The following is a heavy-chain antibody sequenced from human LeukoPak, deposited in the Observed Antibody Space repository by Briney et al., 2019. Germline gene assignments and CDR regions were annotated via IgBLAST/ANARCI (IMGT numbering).Heavy chain of an antibody. CDR3: AKSPRPRGYSKKDWFDP. Sequence: GRSLRLSCAASGFTFDDYAMQWARPAPGKGLEWVSGISWNSANIGYADSVKGRFTISRDNAKNSLYLQMNSLRAEYTALYYCAKSPRPRGYSKKDWFDPWGQGTLVTVSS. J-gene: IGHJ5*02. CDR2: ISWNSANI. CDR1: GFTFDDYA. D-gene: IGHD5-12*01. V-gene: IGHV3-9*01.